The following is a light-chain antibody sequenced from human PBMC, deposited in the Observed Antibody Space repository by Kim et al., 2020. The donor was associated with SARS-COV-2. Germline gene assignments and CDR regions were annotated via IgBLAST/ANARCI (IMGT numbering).Light chain of an antibody. J-gene: IGKJ2*03. Sequence: DIQMTQSPSFLSASVGDRVTITCRASQSISSYLNWYQQKPGKDPKLLIYAASSLQSGVPSMFSGSGTGTDFTLTISSLQPEDFTTYYCRQTNSSPYSFRKGTKLEI. V-gene: IGKV1-39*01. CDR3: RQTNSSPYS. CDR1: QSISSY. CDR2: AAS.